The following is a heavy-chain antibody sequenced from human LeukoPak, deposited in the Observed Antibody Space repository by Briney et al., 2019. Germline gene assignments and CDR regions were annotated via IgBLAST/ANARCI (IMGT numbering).Heavy chain of an antibody. V-gene: IGHV3-74*01. D-gene: IGHD6-25*01. J-gene: IGHJ6*03. CDR1: GFTFSSYW. CDR2: ITSDGSRI. Sequence: HPGGSLRLSCAASGFTFSSYWMHWVRQAPGKGLVWVSRITSDGSRINYADSVKGRFTISRDNAKNTVYLQMNSLRAEDTAVYYCARGLSAAGYHYMDVWGKGTTVTVSS. CDR3: ARGLSAAGYHYMDV.